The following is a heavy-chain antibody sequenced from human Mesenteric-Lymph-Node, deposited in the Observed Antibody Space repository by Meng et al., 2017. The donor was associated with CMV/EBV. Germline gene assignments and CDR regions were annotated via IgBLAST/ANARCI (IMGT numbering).Heavy chain of an antibody. CDR1: GFTLSTNY. J-gene: IGHJ6*02. Sequence: GGSLRLSCEASGFTLSTNYMSWVRQAPGKGLEWVGRIKSKSDGGATDYAAPVKGRFTISRDDSKDALLLQMNSLKTEDTAVYYCATDFWGAAGGNYYYYGLDVWGQGATVTVSS. CDR2: IKSKSDGGAT. CDR3: ATDFWGAAGGNYYYYGLDV. V-gene: IGHV3-15*05. D-gene: IGHD6-13*01.